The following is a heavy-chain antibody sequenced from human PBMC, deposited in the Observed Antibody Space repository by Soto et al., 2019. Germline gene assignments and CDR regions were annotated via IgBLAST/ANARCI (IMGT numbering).Heavy chain of an antibody. CDR3: ARALLSHSYDSGGYDSYFHAMDV. Sequence: ASVKVSCKASGGTFSSLDINWVRQAPGQGLEWMGGIIPISETTNYAQIFQGRVSIVADKSTSTAYMELSRLRSEDTAVYYCARALLSHSYDSGGYDSYFHAMDVWGQGTPVTDPS. D-gene: IGHD3-22*01. V-gene: IGHV1-69*06. J-gene: IGHJ6*02. CDR1: GGTFSSLD. CDR2: IIPISETT.